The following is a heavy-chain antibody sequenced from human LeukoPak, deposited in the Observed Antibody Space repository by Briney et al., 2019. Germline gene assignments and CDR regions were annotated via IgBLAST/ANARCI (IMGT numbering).Heavy chain of an antibody. J-gene: IGHJ4*02. Sequence: SETLSLTCTVSGGSISSYYWSWIRQPPGKGLEWIGYIYYSGSTNYNPSLKSRVTVSVDTSKNQFSLKLSSVTAADTAVYYCARGTIAAAGFLFDYWGQGTLVTVAS. V-gene: IGHV4-59*01. CDR2: IYYSGST. CDR1: GGSISSYY. CDR3: ARGTIAAAGFLFDY. D-gene: IGHD6-13*01.